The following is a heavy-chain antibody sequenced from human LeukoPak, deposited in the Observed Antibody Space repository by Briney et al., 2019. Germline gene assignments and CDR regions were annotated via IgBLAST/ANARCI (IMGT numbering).Heavy chain of an antibody. Sequence: LGASVKVSCKASGYTFTSYYMHWVRQAPGQGLEWMGWINPNSGGTNYAQKFQGRVTMTRDTSISTAYMELSRLRSDDTAVYYCARGSNYDFWSGPDNWFDPWGQGTLVTVSS. J-gene: IGHJ5*02. CDR2: INPNSGGT. D-gene: IGHD3-3*01. V-gene: IGHV1-2*03. CDR1: GYTFTSYY. CDR3: ARGSNYDFWSGPDNWFDP.